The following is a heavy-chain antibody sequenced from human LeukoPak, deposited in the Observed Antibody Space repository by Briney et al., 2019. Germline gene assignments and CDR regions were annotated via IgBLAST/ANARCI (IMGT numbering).Heavy chain of an antibody. J-gene: IGHJ4*02. CDR3: VREVGRAYYFDY. Sequence: PGGSLRLSCAASGFTFNTFMHWVRQAPGKGLEWVAVIWSDGSDKFYADSVKGRFTISRDNFKNTLYLQMDSPRVEDTAVYYCVREVGRAYYFDYWGQGTPVTVSS. CDR2: IWSDGSDK. V-gene: IGHV3-33*01. D-gene: IGHD1-26*01. CDR1: GFTFNTF.